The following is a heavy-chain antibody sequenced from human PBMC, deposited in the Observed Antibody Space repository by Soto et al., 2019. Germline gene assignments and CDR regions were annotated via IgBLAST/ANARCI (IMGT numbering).Heavy chain of an antibody. CDR1: GYTFSTYS. V-gene: IGHV1-3*01. CDR2: INGATGQT. Sequence: ASVKVSCKASGYTFSTYSMHWVRQAPGHSLEWMGWINGATGQTRSSQRFQDRVTITRDTSASTAYMELSGLRSGDTAVYYCARGKGMDGNYYYYGLDLWGQGTTVTVSS. J-gene: IGHJ6*02. CDR3: ARGKGMDGNYYYYGLDL.